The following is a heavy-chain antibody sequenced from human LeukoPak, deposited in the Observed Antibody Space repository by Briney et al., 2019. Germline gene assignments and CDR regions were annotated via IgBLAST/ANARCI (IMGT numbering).Heavy chain of an antibody. D-gene: IGHD3-3*01. CDR2: ISAYNGNT. CDR3: ARDRSTIFGVVPPLDY. J-gene: IGHJ4*02. Sequence: GASVKVSCKASGYTFTSYGISWVRQAPGQGLEWMGWISAYNGNTNYAQKLQGRVTMTTDTSTSTAYMELRSLRSDDTAVYYCARDRSTIFGVVPPLDYWGQGTLVTVSS. CDR1: GYTFTSYG. V-gene: IGHV1-18*01.